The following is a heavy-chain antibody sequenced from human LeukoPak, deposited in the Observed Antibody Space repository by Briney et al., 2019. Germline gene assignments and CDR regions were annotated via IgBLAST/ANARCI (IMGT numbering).Heavy chain of an antibody. CDR1: GFTFSSYY. D-gene: IGHD2-2*01. V-gene: IGHV3-7*01. J-gene: IGHJ6*02. CDR3: ARVRGYCSSTSCYPYYYGMDV. Sequence: GGSLRLSCAASGFTFSSYYMSWIRQAPGKGLEWVSNINRGGSEKYYVDSVKGRFTISRDNARNSLYLQMNSLRAEDTAVYYCARVRGYCSSTSCYPYYYGMDVWGQGTTVTVSS. CDR2: INRGGSEK.